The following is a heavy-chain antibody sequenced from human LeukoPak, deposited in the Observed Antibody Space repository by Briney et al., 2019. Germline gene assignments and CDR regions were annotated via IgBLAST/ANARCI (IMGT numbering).Heavy chain of an antibody. CDR2: ITAPGDAT. CDR1: GFNFNTNA. Sequence: GESLRLSCATSGFNFNTNAMTWVRQAPGKGLECVSAITAPGDATYYADSVKGRFSISRDNSKNTLYLQLNSLRIEDTALYYRGKAFGTNGYFQLPIDFWGLGTLVTLS. CDR3: GKAFGTNGYFQLPIDF. D-gene: IGHD2-8*01. J-gene: IGHJ4*02. V-gene: IGHV3-23*01.